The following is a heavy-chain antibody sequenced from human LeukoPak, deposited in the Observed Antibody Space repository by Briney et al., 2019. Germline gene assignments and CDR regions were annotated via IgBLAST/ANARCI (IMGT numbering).Heavy chain of an antibody. J-gene: IGHJ6*03. V-gene: IGHV3-7*01. D-gene: IGHD5-18*01. Sequence: GGSLRLSCAASGFTFSSYWMSWVRQAPGKGLEWVASIKQDGSEKYYVDSVKGRFTISRDNAKNSLYLQMNSLRAEDTAVYYCARDRYSYAGYYYYYMDVWGKGTTVTVSS. CDR3: ARDRYSYAGYYYYYMDV. CDR1: GFTFSSYW. CDR2: IKQDGSEK.